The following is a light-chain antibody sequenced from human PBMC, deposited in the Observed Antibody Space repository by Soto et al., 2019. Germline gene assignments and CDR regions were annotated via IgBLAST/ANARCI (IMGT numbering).Light chain of an antibody. Sequence: EIVLTQSPGTLSLSPGERDTLSCRASQSVSSSYLAWYQQKPGQAPRLLIYGASSRATGIPYRFSGSGSGTDFTLTISRLEPEDFAVYYCQQYGSSPPELTFGGGTKVEIK. J-gene: IGKJ4*01. CDR3: QQYGSSPPELT. V-gene: IGKV3-20*01. CDR2: GAS. CDR1: QSVSSSY.